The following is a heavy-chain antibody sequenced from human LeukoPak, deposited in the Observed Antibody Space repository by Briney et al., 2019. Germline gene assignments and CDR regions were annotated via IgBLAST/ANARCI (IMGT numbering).Heavy chain of an antibody. CDR2: ISSSSSYI. CDR1: GFTFSSYS. J-gene: IGHJ4*02. Sequence: GGSLRLSCAASGFTFSSYSMNWVRQAPGKGLEWVSSISSSSSYIYYADSVKGRFTISRDNAKNSLYLQMNSLRAEDTAVYYCARVRWELLLIDYWGQGTLVTVSS. CDR3: ARVRWELLLIDY. D-gene: IGHD2-15*01. V-gene: IGHV3-21*01.